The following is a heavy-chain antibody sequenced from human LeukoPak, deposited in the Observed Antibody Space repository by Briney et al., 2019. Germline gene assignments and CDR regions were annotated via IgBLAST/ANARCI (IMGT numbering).Heavy chain of an antibody. J-gene: IGHJ6*02. Sequence: GGSLRLSCAASGFTFSSSWMHWVRQAPGKGLVWVSRITRDGSSTTYADSVKGRFTTSRDNAKNTLCLQMDSLRDDDTAVYYCAKLAAAPRIYYYYYGMDVWGQGTTVTVSS. CDR3: AKLAAAPRIYYYYYGMDV. CDR1: GFTFSSSW. CDR2: ITRDGSST. V-gene: IGHV3-74*01. D-gene: IGHD6-13*01.